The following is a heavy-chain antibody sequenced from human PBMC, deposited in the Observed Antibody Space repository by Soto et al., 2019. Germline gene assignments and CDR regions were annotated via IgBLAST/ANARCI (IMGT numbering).Heavy chain of an antibody. J-gene: IGHJ6*03. V-gene: IGHV3-23*01. CDR3: AKNLGSGPNDFDLNYYYYYMDV. Sequence: GGSLRLSCAASGFTFSSYAMSWVRQAPGKGLEWVSAISGSGGSTYYADSVKGRFTISRDNSKNTLYLQMNSLRAEDTAVYYCAKNLGSGPNDFDLNYYYYYMDVWGKGTTVTVSS. D-gene: IGHD3-3*01. CDR1: GFTFSSYA. CDR2: ISGSGGST.